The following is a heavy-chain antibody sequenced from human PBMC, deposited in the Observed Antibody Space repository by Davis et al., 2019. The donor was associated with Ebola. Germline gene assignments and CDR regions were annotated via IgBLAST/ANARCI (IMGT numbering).Heavy chain of an antibody. CDR2: IKQDGSEK. V-gene: IGHV3-7*03. J-gene: IGHJ6*02. CDR3: ARESEALDV. CDR1: GYSISSGYY. Sequence: ETLSLTCTVSGYSISSGYYWGWIRQPPGKGLEWVANIKQDGSEKYYVDSVKGRFTISRDNAKNSLYLQMNSLRAEDTAVYYCARESEALDVWGQGTTVTVSS.